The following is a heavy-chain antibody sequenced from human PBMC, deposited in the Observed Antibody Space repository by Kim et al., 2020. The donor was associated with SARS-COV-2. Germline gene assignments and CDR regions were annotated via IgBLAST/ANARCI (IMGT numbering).Heavy chain of an antibody. CDR1: GYSFAAYW. CDR2: IYPGDSHT. J-gene: IGHJ4*02. V-gene: IGHV5-51*01. D-gene: IGHD3-10*01. CDR3: AIYFGSGSYPGNYFDY. Sequence: ESLKISCEGSGYSFAAYWIGWVRQLPGKGLEWMGIIYPGDSHTTYSPSFQGQISISADKSVSTAYLQWSSLKASDTAIYYCAIYFGSGSYPGNYFDYWGQGTLVTVSS.